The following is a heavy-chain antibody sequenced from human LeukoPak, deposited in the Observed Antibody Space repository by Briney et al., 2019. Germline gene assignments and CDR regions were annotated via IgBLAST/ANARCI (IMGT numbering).Heavy chain of an antibody. CDR3: ASQYSSSWYEYYHYYGMDV. J-gene: IGHJ6*02. Sequence: QAGGSLRLSCAASGFTFSSYWMSWVRQAPGKGLEWVANIKQDGSEKYYVDSVKGRFTISRDNAKNSLYLQMNSLRAEDTAVYYCASQYSSSWYEYYHYYGMDVWGQGTTVTVSS. V-gene: IGHV3-7*01. CDR1: GFTFSSYW. D-gene: IGHD6-13*01. CDR2: IKQDGSEK.